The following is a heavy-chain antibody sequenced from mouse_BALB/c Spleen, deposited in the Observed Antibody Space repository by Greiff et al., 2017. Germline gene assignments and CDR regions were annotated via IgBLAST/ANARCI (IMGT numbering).Heavy chain of an antibody. D-gene: IGHD1-1*01. Sequence: EVQLQQSGAELVKPGASVKMSCTASGFNITDSYMHWVKQRPEQGLEWIGRIDPANGNTKYDPKFQGKATITADTSSHTAYLQLSSRTSEDTAVYYCARSTGSSTYKAMDYWGQGTSVTVSS. J-gene: IGHJ4*01. CDR1: GFNITDSY. V-gene: IGHV14-3*02. CDR2: IDPANGNT. CDR3: ARSTGSSTYKAMDY.